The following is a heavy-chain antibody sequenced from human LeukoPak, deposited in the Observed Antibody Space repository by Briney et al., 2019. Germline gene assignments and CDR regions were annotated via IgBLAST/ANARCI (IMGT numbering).Heavy chain of an antibody. Sequence: QPGGSLRLSCAASGFTFSSYAMSWVRQAPGKWLEWVSAITGSGGSTYYADSVKGRFTISRDNSKNTLYLQMNSLRAEDTAVYYCAKDPSRPAALPNWFDPWGQGTLVTVSS. D-gene: IGHD2-2*01. J-gene: IGHJ5*02. CDR2: ITGSGGST. CDR3: AKDPSRPAALPNWFDP. CDR1: GFTFSSYA. V-gene: IGHV3-23*01.